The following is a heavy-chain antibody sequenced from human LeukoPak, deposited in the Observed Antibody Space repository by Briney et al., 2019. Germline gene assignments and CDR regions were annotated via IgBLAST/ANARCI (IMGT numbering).Heavy chain of an antibody. D-gene: IGHD2-15*01. J-gene: IGHJ4*02. CDR3: ASSGGCSGGSCRYYFDY. CDR1: GYTFTSYY. Sequence: ASVKASCKASGYTFTSYYMHWVRQAPGQGLEWMGIINPSGGSTSYAQKFQGRVTMTRDMSTSTVYMELSSLRSEDTAVYYCASSGGCSGGSCRYYFDYWGQGTLVTVSS. CDR2: INPSGGST. V-gene: IGHV1-46*01.